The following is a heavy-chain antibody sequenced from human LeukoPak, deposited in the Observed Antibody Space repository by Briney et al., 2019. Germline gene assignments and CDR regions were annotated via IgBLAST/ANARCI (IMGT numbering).Heavy chain of an antibody. J-gene: IGHJ4*02. V-gene: IGHV3-48*02. CDR1: GFTFSNCN. CDR3: ARVPLYDRSGYYFDY. CDR2: ISTSGRAI. Sequence: AGGSLSLSCAASGFTFSNCNMNWVRQAPGKGLEWVSYISTSGRAIFYADSVKGRFTISRDNAKNSLFLQMNSLRDEDTAVYYCARVPLYDRSGYYFDYWGLGTLVTVSS. D-gene: IGHD3-22*01.